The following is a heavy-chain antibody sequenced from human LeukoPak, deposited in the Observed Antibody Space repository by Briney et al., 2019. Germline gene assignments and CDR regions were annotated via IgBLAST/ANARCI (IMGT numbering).Heavy chain of an antibody. Sequence: PSETLSLTCTVSGGSISSYYWSWIRQPPGKGLEWIGYIYYSGSTNYNPSLKSRVTISVDTSKSQFSLKLSSVTAADTAVYYCARYGTAAGNFDYWGQGTLVTVSS. V-gene: IGHV4-59*01. CDR1: GGSISSYY. D-gene: IGHD6-13*01. CDR3: ARYGTAAGNFDY. J-gene: IGHJ4*02. CDR2: IYYSGST.